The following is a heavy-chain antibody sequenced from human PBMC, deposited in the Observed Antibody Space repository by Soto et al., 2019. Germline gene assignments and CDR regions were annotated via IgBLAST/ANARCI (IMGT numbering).Heavy chain of an antibody. CDR1: GFTFSSYG. V-gene: IGHV3-30*18. D-gene: IGHD4-4*01. CDR2: ISYDGSNK. Sequence: GGSLRLSCAASGFTFSSYGMHWVRQAPGKGLEWVAVISYDGSNKYYADSVKGRFTISRDNSKNTLYLQMNSLRAEDTAVYYCAKGYLTTQTYYYYGMDVWGQGTTVTVSS. J-gene: IGHJ6*02. CDR3: AKGYLTTQTYYYYGMDV.